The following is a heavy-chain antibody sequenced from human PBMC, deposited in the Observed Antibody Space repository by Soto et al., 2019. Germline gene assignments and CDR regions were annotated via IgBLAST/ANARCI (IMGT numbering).Heavy chain of an antibody. J-gene: IGHJ4*02. Sequence: QVQLVESGGGVVQPGRSLRLSCAASGFTFSSYGMHWVRQAPGKGLEWVAVIWYDGSNKYYADSVKGRFTISRDNSKNTLYLQMNSLRAEDTAVYYCARGSPGGLLWSTPDYWGRGTLVTVSS. CDR1: GFTFSSYG. CDR2: IWYDGSNK. CDR3: ARGSPGGLLWSTPDY. D-gene: IGHD3-10*01. V-gene: IGHV3-33*01.